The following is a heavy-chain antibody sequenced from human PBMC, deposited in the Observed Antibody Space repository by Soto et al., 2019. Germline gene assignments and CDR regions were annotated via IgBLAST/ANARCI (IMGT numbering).Heavy chain of an antibody. CDR3: ARGSIAARRYYYYGMDV. D-gene: IGHD6-6*01. J-gene: IGHJ6*02. CDR1: GYTFTSYG. V-gene: IGHV1-18*01. Sequence: ASVKVSCKASGYTFTSYGISWVRQAPGQGLEWMGWISAYNGNTNYAQKLQGRVTMTTDTSTSTAYMELRSLRSDDAAVYYCARGSIAARRYYYYGMDVWGQGTTVTVSS. CDR2: ISAYNGNT.